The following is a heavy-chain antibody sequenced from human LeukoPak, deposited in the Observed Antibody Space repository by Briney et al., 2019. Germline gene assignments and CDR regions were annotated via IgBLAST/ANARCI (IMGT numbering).Heavy chain of an antibody. D-gene: IGHD2-2*01. J-gene: IGHJ6*03. V-gene: IGHV4-39*01. CDR1: GGSISSSSYY. CDR2: IYYSGST. Sequence: SETLSLTCTVSGGSISSSSYYWGWIRQPPGKGLERIGSIYYSGSTYYNPSLKSRVTISVDTSKNQFSLKLSSVTAADTAVYYCARLGYCSSTSCYVPFLDYMDVWGKGTTVTVSS. CDR3: ARLGYCSSTSCYVPFLDYMDV.